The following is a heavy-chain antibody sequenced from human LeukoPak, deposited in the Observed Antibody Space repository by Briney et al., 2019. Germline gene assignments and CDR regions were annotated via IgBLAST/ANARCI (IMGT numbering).Heavy chain of an antibody. J-gene: IGHJ3*02. V-gene: IGHV1-2*02. CDR1: GYTFTGYY. CDR2: INPNSGGT. CDR3: ARGSVAMDAFDI. Sequence: RASVKVSCKASGYTFTGYYMHWVRQAPGQGLEWMGWINPNSGGTNYAQKFQGRVTMTRDTSISTAYMELSRLRSEDTAVYYCARGSVAMDAFDIWGQGTMVTVSS. D-gene: IGHD5-12*01.